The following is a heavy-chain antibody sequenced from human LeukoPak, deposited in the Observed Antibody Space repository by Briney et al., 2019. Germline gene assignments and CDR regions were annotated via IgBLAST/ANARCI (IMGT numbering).Heavy chain of an antibody. Sequence: GGSLRLSCAASGFTFSTYAMSWVRQAPGKGLEWVSGISDPGGATYYADSVKGRFTISRDNSKNTLYLQMNSLRAEDTAIYYCVQDLFSSNWCPFGYWGQGTLLTVSS. J-gene: IGHJ4*02. CDR2: ISDPGGAT. V-gene: IGHV3-23*01. CDR1: GFTFSTYA. D-gene: IGHD6-13*01. CDR3: VQDLFSSNWCPFGY.